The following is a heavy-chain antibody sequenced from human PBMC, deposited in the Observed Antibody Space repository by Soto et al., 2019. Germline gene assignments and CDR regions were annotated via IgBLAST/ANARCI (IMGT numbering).Heavy chain of an antibody. Sequence: GGSLSLSCVASGFTLNNYAMGWVRPAPGRRLELFSSISDNGDITIYADFVNCLFTISSDNSKNTEYLQINCVRAEDTAVYYCAKVIYRGRTYVVYAWGQGTTVTV. J-gene: IGHJ6*02. CDR1: GFTLNNYA. D-gene: IGHD2-8*02. V-gene: IGHV3-23*01. CDR3: AKVIYRGRTYVVYA. CDR2: ISDNGDIT.